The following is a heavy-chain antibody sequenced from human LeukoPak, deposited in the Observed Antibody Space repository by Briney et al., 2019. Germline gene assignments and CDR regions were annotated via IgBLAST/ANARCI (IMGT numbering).Heavy chain of an antibody. CDR1: GYTFTGYY. Sequence: ASVKVSCKASGYTFTGYYMHWVRQAPGQGLEWMGWMNPNSGSTGYAQKFQGRVTMTRNTSISTAYMELSSLRSEDTAVYYCARGSMGGTDYRGQGTLVTVSS. J-gene: IGHJ4*02. V-gene: IGHV1-8*02. D-gene: IGHD1-1*01. CDR2: MNPNSGST. CDR3: ARGSMGGTDY.